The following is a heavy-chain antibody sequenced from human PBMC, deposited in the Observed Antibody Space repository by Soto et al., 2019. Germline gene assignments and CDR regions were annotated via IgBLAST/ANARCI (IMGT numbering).Heavy chain of an antibody. J-gene: IGHJ4*02. V-gene: IGHV3-72*01. Sequence: EVQLVESGGGLVQPGGSLRLSCAASGFTFSDYYMDWVRQAPGKGLEWVGRSKNKADSYTTEYAASVKGKFSISRDASKNSLYLQMKGLKTEDTAVYYCTVWCMGKDLGAAWGRGILVTVSS. CDR2: SKNKADSYTT. D-gene: IGHD2-8*02. CDR3: TVWCMGKDLGAA. CDR1: GFTFSDYY.